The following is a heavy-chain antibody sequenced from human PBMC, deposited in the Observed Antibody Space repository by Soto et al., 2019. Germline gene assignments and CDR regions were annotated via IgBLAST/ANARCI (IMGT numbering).Heavy chain of an antibody. CDR2: INAGNGNT. CDR3: ARGANDFINFVWDFDL. D-gene: IGHD4-4*01. J-gene: IGHJ2*01. Sequence: QVQLVQSGAEEKKPGASVKVSCKASGYTFTSYAMHWVRQAPGQRLEWMGWINAGNGNTKYSQKFQRRVTLTGDTSASTADMELSSRRSEHTAVYYCARGANDFINFVWDFDLWGRGTLVTVSS. V-gene: IGHV1-3*05. CDR1: GYTFTSYA.